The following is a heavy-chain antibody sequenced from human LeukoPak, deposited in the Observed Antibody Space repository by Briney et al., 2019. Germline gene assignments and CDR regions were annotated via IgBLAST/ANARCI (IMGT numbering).Heavy chain of an antibody. V-gene: IGHV1-24*01. CDR3: ATRLAYCGGDCGPFDY. CDR2: FDPEDGET. J-gene: IGHJ4*02. D-gene: IGHD2-21*02. Sequence: ASVKVSCKVSGYTLTELSMHWVRQAPGKGLEWMGGFDPEDGETIYAQKFQGRVTMTEDTSTDTAYMELSSLRSEDTAVYYCATRLAYCGGDCGPFDYWGQGTLVTVSS. CDR1: GYTLTELS.